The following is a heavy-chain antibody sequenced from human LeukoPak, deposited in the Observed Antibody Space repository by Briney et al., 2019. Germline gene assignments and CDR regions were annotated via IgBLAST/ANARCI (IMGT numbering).Heavy chain of an antibody. V-gene: IGHV4-39*01. D-gene: IGHD3-22*01. CDR2: FFYTGNT. J-gene: IGHJ5*02. Sequence: PSETLSLTCTVSGGSILDSTYCWAWIRPPPGKGLEWMATFFYTGNTHYNPSLESRVTISVDTVKNQFSLNLNSATAADTAVYYCARQSSGYYYGWFDPWGQGTLVTVSS. CDR1: GGSILDSTYC. CDR3: ARQSSGYYYGWFDP.